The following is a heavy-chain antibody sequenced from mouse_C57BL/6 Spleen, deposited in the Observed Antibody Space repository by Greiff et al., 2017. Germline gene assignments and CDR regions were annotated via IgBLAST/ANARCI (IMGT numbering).Heavy chain of an antibody. D-gene: IGHD2-4*01. V-gene: IGHV1-64*01. J-gene: IGHJ1*03. CDR2: IHPNSGST. CDR3: ARAYYDYSGYFDV. CDR1: GYTFTSYW. Sequence: QVQLQQPGAELVKPGASVKLSCKASGYTFTSYWMHWVKQRPGQGLEWIGMIHPNSGSTNYNEKFKSKATLTVDKSSSTAYMQLSSLTSEDSAVYYCARAYYDYSGYFDVWGTGTTVTVSS.